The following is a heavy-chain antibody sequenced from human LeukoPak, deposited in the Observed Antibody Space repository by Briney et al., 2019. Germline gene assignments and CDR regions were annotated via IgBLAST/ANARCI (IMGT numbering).Heavy chain of an antibody. V-gene: IGHV4-59*01. CDR2: IYYSGST. J-gene: IGHJ5*02. CDR1: GGSISSYY. Sequence: SETLSLTCTVSGGSISSYYWSWIRQPPGKGLEWIWYIYYSGSTNYNPSLKSRVTISVDTSKNQFSLKLSSVTAADTAVYYCATAGNAVTGLGWFDPWGQGTPVTVSS. CDR3: ATAGNAVTGLGWFDP. D-gene: IGHD4-11*01.